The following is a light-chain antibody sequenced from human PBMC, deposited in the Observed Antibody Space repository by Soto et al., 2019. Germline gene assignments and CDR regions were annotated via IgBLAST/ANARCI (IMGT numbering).Light chain of an antibody. Sequence: QSVLTQSPSASASLGASVKLTCTLSSGHSSYAIAWHQQQPEKGPRYLMKLSSDGSHSKGDGIPDRFSGSSSGAERYLTISSLQSEDEADYCCQPWDTGARVVFGGGTKLTVL. J-gene: IGLJ2*01. CDR1: SGHSSYA. CDR3: QPWDTGARVV. V-gene: IGLV4-69*01. CDR2: LSSDGSH.